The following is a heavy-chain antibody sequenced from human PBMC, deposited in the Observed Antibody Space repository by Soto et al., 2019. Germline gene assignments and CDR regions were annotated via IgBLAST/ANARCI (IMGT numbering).Heavy chain of an antibody. CDR3: AKLDQPYDSSGYNDY. CDR2: ISYDGSNK. CDR1: GFTFSSYG. J-gene: IGHJ4*02. D-gene: IGHD3-22*01. Sequence: GGSLRLSCAASGFTFSSYGMHWVRQAPGKGLEWVAVISYDGSNKYYADSVKGRFTISRDNSKNTLYLQMNSLRAEDTAVYYCAKLDQPYDSSGYNDYWGQGTLVTVSS. V-gene: IGHV3-30*18.